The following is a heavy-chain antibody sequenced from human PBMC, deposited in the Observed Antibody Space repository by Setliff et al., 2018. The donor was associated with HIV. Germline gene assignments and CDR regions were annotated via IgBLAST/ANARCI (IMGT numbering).Heavy chain of an antibody. V-gene: IGHV1-46*01. Sequence: RASVKVSCKAFGYTFTNHFMHWVRQAPGQGLEWMGIIDPSDGSTIFAQQFQGRLNMPRDTSTSTVYLELSSLRSEDTAVYYCARAVASKNVRGEYYFDYWGQGTLVTVSS. CDR1: GYTFTNHF. CDR2: IDPSDGST. CDR3: ARAVASKNVRGEYYFDY. D-gene: IGHD3-16*01. J-gene: IGHJ4*02.